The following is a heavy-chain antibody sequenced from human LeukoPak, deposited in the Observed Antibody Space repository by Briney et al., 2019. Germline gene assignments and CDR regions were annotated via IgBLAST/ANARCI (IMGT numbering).Heavy chain of an antibody. CDR2: IRYDGSTR. CDR1: GFTLSDLG. J-gene: IGHJ4*02. CDR3: ADVDNRVGLDC. V-gene: IGHV3-30*02. Sequence: PGGSLRLSCAAPGFTLSDLGMHWVRQAPGKGLEWVAFIRYDGSTRSYADSVKGRFTISRDNSKNTLYLQMSGLRVDDPALYYCADVDNRVGLDCWGQGTLVTVSS. D-gene: IGHD1-14*01.